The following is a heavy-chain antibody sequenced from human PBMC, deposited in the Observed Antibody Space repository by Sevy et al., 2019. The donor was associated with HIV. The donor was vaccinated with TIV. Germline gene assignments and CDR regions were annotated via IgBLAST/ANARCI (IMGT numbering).Heavy chain of an antibody. CDR2: ISGSGGTT. CDR1: GFTFSSYV. CDR3: EGIATAGMDY. J-gene: IGHJ4*02. D-gene: IGHD6-13*01. V-gene: IGHV3-23*01. Sequence: GGSLRLSCAASGFTFSSYVMTWVRQAPGKGLEWVSTISGSGGTTYYADSVKGRFTISKDNSKITLDLQINSLSAEDTAVYYCEGIATAGMDYWGQGTLVTVSS.